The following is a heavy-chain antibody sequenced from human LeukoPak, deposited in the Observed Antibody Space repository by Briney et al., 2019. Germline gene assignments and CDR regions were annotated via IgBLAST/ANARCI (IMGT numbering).Heavy chain of an antibody. Sequence: GEALEISFKGSGYRFTNYWIGWGRPSPGKGLEWMGIIYPGDSDTRYSPSFQGQVTISADKSISTAYLQWSSLKASDTDMYYCARRGIAAAGTADWFDPWGQGTLVTVSS. D-gene: IGHD6-13*01. V-gene: IGHV5-51*01. CDR3: ARRGIAAAGTADWFDP. J-gene: IGHJ5*02. CDR1: GYRFTNYW. CDR2: IYPGDSDT.